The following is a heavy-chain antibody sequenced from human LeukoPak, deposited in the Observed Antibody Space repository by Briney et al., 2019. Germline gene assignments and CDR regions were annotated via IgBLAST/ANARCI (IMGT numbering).Heavy chain of an antibody. CDR3: ARHMITRYSSSWSTPFDY. CDR2: IYYTGTGTS. Sequence: PSETLSLTCTVSGVSISSNAYSWGWIRLPPGKGLEWIGSIYYTGTGTSYYNPSLKSRVTISVDTSKNQFSLKLSSVTAADTAVYYCARHMITRYSSSWSTPFDYWGQGTLVTVSS. CDR1: GVSISSNAYS. D-gene: IGHD6-13*01. V-gene: IGHV4-39*01. J-gene: IGHJ4*02.